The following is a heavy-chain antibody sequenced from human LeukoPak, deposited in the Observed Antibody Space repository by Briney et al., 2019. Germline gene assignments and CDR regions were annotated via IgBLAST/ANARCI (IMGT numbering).Heavy chain of an antibody. V-gene: IGHV1-69*04. CDR3: ASSFLDSSSSSLQPICD. CDR1: GYTFTSYA. CDR2: IIPTLGIA. D-gene: IGHD6-6*01. J-gene: IGHJ4*02. Sequence: SVKVSCKASGYTFTSYAISWVRQAPGQGLEWMGRIIPTLGIANYAQKFQGRVTITADKSTSTAYMELSSLRSEDTAVYYCASSFLDSSSSSLQPICDWGQGTLVTVSS.